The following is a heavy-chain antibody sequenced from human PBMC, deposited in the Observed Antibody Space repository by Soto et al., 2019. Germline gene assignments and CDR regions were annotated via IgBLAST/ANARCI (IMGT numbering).Heavy chain of an antibody. CDR3: ARRMDTAMVTSQYGMDV. CDR1: GYXFTSYC. CDR2: IEPSDSYT. Sequence: PXEXLKISCKCSGYXFTSYCIIWVRHMPGKGLEWIGRIEPSDSYTNYSPSFQSHVTISAYKSISTAYLQWSSLNASDTAMYYFARRMDTAMVTSQYGMDVWGQGTTGTVS. D-gene: IGHD5-18*01. J-gene: IGHJ6*02. V-gene: IGHV5-10-1*01.